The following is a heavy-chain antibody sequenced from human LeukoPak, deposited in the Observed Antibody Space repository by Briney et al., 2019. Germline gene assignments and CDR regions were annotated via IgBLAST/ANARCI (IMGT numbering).Heavy chain of an antibody. CDR3: ARQLDYGGNSDWSNWFDP. Sequence: GGSLRLSCAASGFTFSSYSMNWVRQAPGKGLEWVSSISSSSSYIYYADSVKGRFTISRDNAKNSLYLQMNSLRAEDTAVNYCARQLDYGGNSDWSNWFDPWGQGTLVTVSS. D-gene: IGHD4-23*01. CDR2: ISSSSSYI. J-gene: IGHJ5*02. V-gene: IGHV3-21*01. CDR1: GFTFSSYS.